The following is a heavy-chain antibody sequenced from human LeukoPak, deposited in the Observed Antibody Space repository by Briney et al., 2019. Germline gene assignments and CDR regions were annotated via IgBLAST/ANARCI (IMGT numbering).Heavy chain of an antibody. CDR1: GYTLTELS. CDR3: ARDGDCSGGSCYDFDY. D-gene: IGHD2-15*01. V-gene: IGHV1-24*01. Sequence: ASVKVSCKVSGYTLTELSMHWVRQAPGKGLEWMGGFDPEDGETIYAQKFQGRVTMTEDTSTDTAYMELSSLRSEDTAVYYCARDGDCSGGSCYDFDYWGQGTLVTVSS. CDR2: FDPEDGET. J-gene: IGHJ4*02.